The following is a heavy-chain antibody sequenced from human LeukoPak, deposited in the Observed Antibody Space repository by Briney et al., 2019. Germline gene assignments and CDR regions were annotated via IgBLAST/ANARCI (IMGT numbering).Heavy chain of an antibody. CDR2: ISYDGSNK. CDR1: GFTFSTYG. D-gene: IGHD3-22*01. CDR3: AKELKPMIVVADLFDY. J-gene: IGHJ4*02. Sequence: PGGSLRLSCAASGFTFSTYGMHWVRQTPGKGLDWVALISYDGSNKYYTDFVKGRLTISRDNSKNTLYLQMNSLRPEDTAVYYCAKELKPMIVVADLFDYWGQGTLVTVSS. V-gene: IGHV3-30*18.